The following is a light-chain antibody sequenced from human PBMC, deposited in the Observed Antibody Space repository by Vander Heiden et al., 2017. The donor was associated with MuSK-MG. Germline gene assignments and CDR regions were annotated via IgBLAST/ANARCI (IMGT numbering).Light chain of an antibody. Sequence: SYELTQPPSVSVSPGQTATITCSGDKLGDKYVCWYQQKPGQPPVLVIYQDTKRPSGIPERLSGSNSGTTATLTISGTEAMDESDYYCQARDRTVVFGGGTKLTVL. CDR1: KLGDKY. J-gene: IGLJ2*01. CDR2: QDT. V-gene: IGLV3-1*01. CDR3: QARDRTVV.